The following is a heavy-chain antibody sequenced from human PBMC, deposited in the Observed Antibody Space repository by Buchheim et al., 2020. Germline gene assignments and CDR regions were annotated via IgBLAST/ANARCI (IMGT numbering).Heavy chain of an antibody. J-gene: IGHJ4*02. Sequence: VQLVESGGHLVQPGGSLRLSCVVSGLTFIESWMGRVRQAPGKRLEWVANIKRDGSRTDYAGSLRGRFTISIDKAKNSLYLQMDSLRGDDTGVYYCTTDGKWGQGIL. CDR1: GLTFIESW. V-gene: IGHV3-7*01. CDR3: TTDGK. CDR2: IKRDGSRT.